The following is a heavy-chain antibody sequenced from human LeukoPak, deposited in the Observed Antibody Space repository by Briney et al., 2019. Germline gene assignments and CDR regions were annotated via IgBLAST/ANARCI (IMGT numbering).Heavy chain of an antibody. J-gene: IGHJ4*02. CDR2: ISSSSSTI. V-gene: IGHV3-48*04. CDR3: ARDRWELPPRVDY. D-gene: IGHD1-26*01. CDR1: GFTFSSYS. Sequence: PGGSLRLSCAASGFTFSSYSMNWVRQAPGKGLEWVSYISSSSSTIYYADSVKGRFTISRDNAKNSLYLQMNSLRAEDTAVYYCARDRWELPPRVDYWGQGTLVTVSS.